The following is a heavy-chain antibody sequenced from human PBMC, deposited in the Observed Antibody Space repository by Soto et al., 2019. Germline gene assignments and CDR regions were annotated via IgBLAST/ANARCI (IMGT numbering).Heavy chain of an antibody. D-gene: IGHD1-26*01. CDR3: ARGPPIVGNTTPLDS. CDR2: IYHAGST. J-gene: IGHJ4*02. CDR1: GGSITNSNW. Sequence: QVQLQESGPRLVKPSGTLSLTCTVSGGSITNSNWWSWVRLPPAKGLEWFGDIYHAGSTKYNPSLERRVTMSVDTPNNQFALTLTSVTAADTAVYFCARGPPIVGNTTPLDSWGQGTLVTVS. V-gene: IGHV4-4*02.